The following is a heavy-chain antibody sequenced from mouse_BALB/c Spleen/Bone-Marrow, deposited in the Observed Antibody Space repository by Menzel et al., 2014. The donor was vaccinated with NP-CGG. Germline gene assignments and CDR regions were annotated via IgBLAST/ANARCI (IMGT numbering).Heavy chain of an antibody. Sequence: VQLQQSGAELVKPGASVKLSCTASGFNIKDTYMHWGKQRPEQGLEGIGRTDPANGNTKYDPKFQGKATITADTSSNTAYLQLSSLTSEDTAVYYCARWLLPYGLDYWGQGTSVTVSS. CDR3: ARWLLPYGLDY. CDR1: GFNIKDTY. J-gene: IGHJ4*01. V-gene: IGHV14-3*02. CDR2: TDPANGNT. D-gene: IGHD2-3*01.